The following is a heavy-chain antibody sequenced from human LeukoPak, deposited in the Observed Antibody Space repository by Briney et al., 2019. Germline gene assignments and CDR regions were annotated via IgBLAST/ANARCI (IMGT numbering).Heavy chain of an antibody. CDR1: GFTFNSFA. CDR2: ISGSDGSS. Sequence: PGGSLRLSCAASGFTFNSFAMNWVRQAPGKGLEWASSISGSDGSSHYADFVKGRFTISRDNSKNTLHLQMSSLRAEDTAVYYCAKSLGVGGYTRYKGFDQWGQGTPVTVSS. V-gene: IGHV3-23*01. CDR3: AKSLGVGGYTRYKGFDQ. D-gene: IGHD3-16*02. J-gene: IGHJ4*02.